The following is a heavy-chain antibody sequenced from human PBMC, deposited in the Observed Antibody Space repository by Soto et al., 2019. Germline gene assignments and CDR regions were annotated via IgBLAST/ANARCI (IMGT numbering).Heavy chain of an antibody. Sequence: QVQLQESGPGLVKPSETLSLTCAVSGGSITSSDWWSWVRQPPGKGLEWIGETSHRGSTTCKSSLKSRVTISVDKSKNQFSLNLTSVTAADTAVYYCARDGHSSGWSWGQGILVTVSS. V-gene: IGHV4-4*02. D-gene: IGHD6-19*01. CDR1: GGSITSSDW. CDR2: TSHRGST. J-gene: IGHJ5*02. CDR3: ARDGHSSGWS.